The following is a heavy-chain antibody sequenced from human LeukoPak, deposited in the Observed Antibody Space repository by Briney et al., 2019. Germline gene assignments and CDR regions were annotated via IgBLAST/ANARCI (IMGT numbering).Heavy chain of an antibody. CDR1: GFDFSTYA. V-gene: IGHV3-64*01. D-gene: IGHD2-2*01. J-gene: IGHJ1*01. Sequence: GGSLRLSCAASGFDFSTYAMHWVRLTPGKGLEFVSAVSKSGDDTSYGNDVKGRFTISRDNIKNTVDLEMGSLRVDDTGIYYCARIPEYWGQGTVVTVSS. CDR3: ARIPEY. CDR2: VSKSGDDT.